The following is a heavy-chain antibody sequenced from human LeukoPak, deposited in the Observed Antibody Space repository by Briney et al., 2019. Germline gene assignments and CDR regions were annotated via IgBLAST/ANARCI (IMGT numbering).Heavy chain of an antibody. Sequence: GGSLRLSCAASGFTFSSYDMHWVRQAPGKGLEWVAFIRYDGSNKDYADSVKGRFSISRDNSKNRLYLQTNSLRGDDTAVYYCAKDGRSRHDWGQGILVTVSS. D-gene: IGHD2-2*01. J-gene: IGHJ4*02. V-gene: IGHV3-30*02. CDR1: GFTFSSYD. CDR2: IRYDGSNK. CDR3: AKDGRSRHD.